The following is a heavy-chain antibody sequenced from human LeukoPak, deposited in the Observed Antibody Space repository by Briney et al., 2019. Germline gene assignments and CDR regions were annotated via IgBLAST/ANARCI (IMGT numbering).Heavy chain of an antibody. D-gene: IGHD5-18*01. CDR1: GGSISSSSYY. J-gene: IGHJ4*02. CDR3: ARADSYGVYFDY. CDR2: IYYSGST. V-gene: IGHV4-39*07. Sequence: PSQTLSLTCTVSGGSISSSSYYWGWIRQPPGKGLEWIGSIYYSGSTYYNPSLKSRVTISVDTSKNQFSLKLSSVTAADTAVYYCARADSYGVYFDYWGQGTLVTVSS.